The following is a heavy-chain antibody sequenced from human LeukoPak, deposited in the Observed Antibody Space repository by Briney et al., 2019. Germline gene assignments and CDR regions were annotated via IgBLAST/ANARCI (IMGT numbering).Heavy chain of an antibody. CDR1: GGSFSGYY. Sequence: TSETLSLTCAVYGGSFSGYYWSWIRQPPGKGLEWIGYIYYSGSTNYNPSLKSRVTISVDTSKNQFSLKLSSVTAADTAVYYCARVIYDSSGRDLYYFDYWGQGTLVTVSS. CDR2: IYYSGST. J-gene: IGHJ4*02. D-gene: IGHD3-22*01. CDR3: ARVIYDSSGRDLYYFDY. V-gene: IGHV4-59*01.